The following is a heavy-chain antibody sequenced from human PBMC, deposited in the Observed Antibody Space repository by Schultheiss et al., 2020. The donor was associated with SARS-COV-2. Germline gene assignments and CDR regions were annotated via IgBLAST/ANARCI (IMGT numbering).Heavy chain of an antibody. CDR1: GGSFSGYY. V-gene: IGHV4-34*01. J-gene: IGHJ6*02. D-gene: IGHD2-2*01. Sequence: SDTLSLTCAVYGGSFSGYYWSWIRQPPGKGLEWIGEINHSGSTNYNPSLKSRVTISVDTSKNQFSLKLSSVTAADTAVYYCARAAVRGSYYYGMDVWGQGTTVTVSS. CDR2: INHSGST. CDR3: ARAAVRGSYYYGMDV.